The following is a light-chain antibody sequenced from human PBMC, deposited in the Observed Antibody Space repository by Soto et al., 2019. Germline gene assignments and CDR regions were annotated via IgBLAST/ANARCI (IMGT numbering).Light chain of an antibody. V-gene: IGLV1-51*01. CDR2: DNN. Sequence: QSVLTQPPSVSAAPGQRVTISCSGSSSNIGNNYVSWYQQLPGTAPKLLIYDNNERPSGIPDRFAGSKSGTSATLGITGLQTGDEADYVCGTWDSSLSGVVFGGGTKVTVL. CDR1: SSNIGNNY. CDR3: GTWDSSLSGVV. J-gene: IGLJ2*01.